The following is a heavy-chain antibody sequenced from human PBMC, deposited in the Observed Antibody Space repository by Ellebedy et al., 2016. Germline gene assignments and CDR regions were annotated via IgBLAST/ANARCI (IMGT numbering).Heavy chain of an antibody. D-gene: IGHD2-2*01. CDR2: IYYSGST. Sequence: SETLSLXCTVSGGSISSSSYYWGWIRQPPGKGLEWIGYIYYSGSTNYNPSLKSRVTISVDTSKNQFSLKLSSVTAADTAVYYCARGDAVVVPAARGSGRSRIPYYYYMDVWGKGTTVTVSS. CDR1: GGSISSSSYY. CDR3: ARGDAVVVPAARGSGRSRIPYYYYMDV. V-gene: IGHV4-61*05. J-gene: IGHJ6*03.